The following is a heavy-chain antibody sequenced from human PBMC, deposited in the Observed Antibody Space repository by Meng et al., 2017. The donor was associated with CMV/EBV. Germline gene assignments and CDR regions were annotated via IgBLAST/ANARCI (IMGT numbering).Heavy chain of an antibody. D-gene: IGHD2-2*01. CDR1: GYTFTGYY. CDR3: ARHYCSSDICYGYFDY. J-gene: IGHJ4*02. V-gene: IGHV1-18*04. CDR2: ISTYNGDT. Sequence: ASVKVSCKASGYTFTGYYMHWVRQAPGQGLEWMGWISTYNGDTNFAQKFQGRVTMTTDTSTSTVYMELRSLRSDDTAVYYCARHYCSSDICYGYFDYWGQGTLVTVSS.